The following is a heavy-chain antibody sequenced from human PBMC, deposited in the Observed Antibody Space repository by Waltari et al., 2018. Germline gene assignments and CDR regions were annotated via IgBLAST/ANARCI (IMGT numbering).Heavy chain of an antibody. CDR2: ISGSGGST. CDR3: AKRRSYSSSWPDAFDI. Sequence: EVQLVESGGGLVQPGGSLRLSCAASGFTFSSYALSWVRQAPGKGLAWVSAISGSGGSTYYADSVKGRFTISRDNSKNTLYLQMNSLRAEDTAVYYCAKRRSYSSSWPDAFDIWGQGTMVTVSS. J-gene: IGHJ3*02. D-gene: IGHD6-13*01. CDR1: GFTFSSYA. V-gene: IGHV3-23*04.